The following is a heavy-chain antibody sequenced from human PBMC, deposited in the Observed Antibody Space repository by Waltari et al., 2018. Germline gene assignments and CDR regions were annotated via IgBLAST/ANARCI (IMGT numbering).Heavy chain of an antibody. CDR3: TRHYYGDPGDH. J-gene: IGHJ4*02. CDR1: GGSFNDHNYY. CDR2: IFYNGYT. V-gene: IGHV4-39*01. Sequence: QLQLQESGPGPVKPSETLSLTCTVSGGSFNDHNYYWGWIRQPPGKGLECIGSIFYNGYTYYNPSLKSRLAISIDSSKNQFSLKLRSVSAADTAVYYCTRHYYGDPGDHWGQGILVTVSS. D-gene: IGHD2-21*01.